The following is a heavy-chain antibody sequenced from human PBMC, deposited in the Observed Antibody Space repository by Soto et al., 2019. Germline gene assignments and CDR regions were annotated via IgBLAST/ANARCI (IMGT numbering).Heavy chain of an antibody. CDR3: ARRLFSGIFDY. V-gene: IGHV4-39*01. D-gene: IGHD3-10*01. CDR1: GGSTSSGTYY. J-gene: IGHJ4*02. CDR2: IYYSGIT. Sequence: SETLSLTCTVSGGSTSSGTYYWGWIRQPPGKGLEWIGNIYYSGITYYNPSLKSRVTISVDTSKNQFSLRLSSVTAADTAVYYCARRLFSGIFDYWGQGTLVTVSS.